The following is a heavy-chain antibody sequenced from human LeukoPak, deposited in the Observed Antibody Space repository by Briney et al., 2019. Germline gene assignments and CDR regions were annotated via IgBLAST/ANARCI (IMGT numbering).Heavy chain of an antibody. D-gene: IGHD2-21*02. J-gene: IGHJ4*02. Sequence: ASVKVSCKASGYTFTSYGISWVRQAPGQGLEWMGWISAYNGKTNYAQKLQGRVTMTTDTSTSKDYMELRSLRSDDTAVYYCARYLALYCGGDCYFGYWGQGTLVTVSS. CDR3: ARYLALYCGGDCYFGY. V-gene: IGHV1-18*01. CDR1: GYTFTSYG. CDR2: ISAYNGKT.